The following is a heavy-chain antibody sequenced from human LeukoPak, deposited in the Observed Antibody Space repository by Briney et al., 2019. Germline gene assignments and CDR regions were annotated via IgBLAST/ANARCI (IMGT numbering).Heavy chain of an antibody. Sequence: GGSLRLSCAASGFTFSSYNMNWVRQAPGKGLEWVSSITSSSSYIYYADSVKGRFTISRDNAKNSLYLQMDSLRVEDTAEYYCARDLIYASGDYWGQGTLVTVSS. CDR3: ARDLIYASGDY. D-gene: IGHD3-10*01. CDR1: GFTFSSYN. J-gene: IGHJ4*02. V-gene: IGHV3-21*06. CDR2: ITSSSSYI.